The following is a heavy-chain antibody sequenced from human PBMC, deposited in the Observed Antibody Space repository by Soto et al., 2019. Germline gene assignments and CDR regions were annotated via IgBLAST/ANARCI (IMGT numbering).Heavy chain of an antibody. CDR3: ATYIPPNYYDSSGYPDAFDI. Sequence: GASLKISCKRSGYSFTSYWIGWVRQIPGKGLEWMAILYPGDSDTRYILSFQGQVTISADKSISTAYLQWSSLKASDTAMYYCATYIPPNYYDSSGYPDAFDIWGQGTMVTVSS. CDR1: GYSFTSYW. D-gene: IGHD3-22*01. V-gene: IGHV5-51*01. J-gene: IGHJ3*02. CDR2: LYPGDSDT.